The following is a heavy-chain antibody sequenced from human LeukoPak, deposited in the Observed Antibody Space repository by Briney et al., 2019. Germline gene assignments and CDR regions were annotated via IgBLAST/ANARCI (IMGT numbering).Heavy chain of an antibody. Sequence: SETLSLTCTVSGGSISSYYWSWIRQPPGKGLEWIGYIYYSGSTNYNPSLKSRVTMSVDTSKNQFSLKLSSVTAADTAVYYCARVRGYQPLLDYFDYWGQGTLVTVSS. CDR3: ARVRGYQPLLDYFDY. V-gene: IGHV4-59*01. CDR2: IYYSGST. CDR1: GGSISSYY. D-gene: IGHD2-2*01. J-gene: IGHJ4*02.